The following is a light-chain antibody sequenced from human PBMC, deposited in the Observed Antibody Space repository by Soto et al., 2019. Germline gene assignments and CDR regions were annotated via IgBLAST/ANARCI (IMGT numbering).Light chain of an antibody. CDR2: GAS. J-gene: IGKJ2*01. Sequence: EILLTQSPSTLSLSPGERATLSCRASQSVRNSYLAWYQQKPGQAPRLLIYGASGRATGIPDRFSGSGSGTDFTLTISRLEPEDFAVYYCQQYGSPPYTFGQGTKLE. V-gene: IGKV3-20*01. CDR3: QQYGSPPYT. CDR1: QSVRNSY.